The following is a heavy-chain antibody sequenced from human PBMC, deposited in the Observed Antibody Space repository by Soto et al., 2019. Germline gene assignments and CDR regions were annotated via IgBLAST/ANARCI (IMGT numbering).Heavy chain of an antibody. V-gene: IGHV3-23*01. Sequence: GGSLRLSCAASGFTFSSYAMSWVRQAPGKGLEWVSAISGSGGSTYYADSVKGRFTISRDNSKNTLYLQMNSLRAEDTAWYYCARGSIAAAESAQFGIWGQGTMVTVSS. J-gene: IGHJ3*02. D-gene: IGHD6-13*01. CDR3: ARGSIAAAESAQFGI. CDR1: GFTFSSYA. CDR2: ISGSGGST.